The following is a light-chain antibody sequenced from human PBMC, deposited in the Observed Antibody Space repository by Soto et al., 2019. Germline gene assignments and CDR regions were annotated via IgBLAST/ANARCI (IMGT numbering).Light chain of an antibody. CDR3: QAWDSSTPL. V-gene: IGLV3-1*01. CDR1: KLGDKY. CDR2: QDS. Sequence: SYELTQPPSVSVCPGQTASITCSGDKLGDKYACWYQQKPGQSPVLVIYQDSKRPSGIPERFSGSNSGNTATLTISGTQAMDEADYYCQAWDSSTPLFGGGTKVTVL. J-gene: IGLJ2*01.